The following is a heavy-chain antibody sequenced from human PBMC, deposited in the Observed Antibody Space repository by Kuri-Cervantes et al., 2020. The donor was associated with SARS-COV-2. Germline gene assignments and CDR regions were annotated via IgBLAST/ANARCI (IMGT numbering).Heavy chain of an antibody. V-gene: IGHV4-34*01. CDR2: INRSGST. J-gene: IGHJ2*01. CDR3: ARAELGLGWFFDL. D-gene: IGHD6-13*01. CDR1: GGSFSGYY. Sequence: GSLRLSCAVYGGSFSGYYWSWIRQPPGKGLEWIGEINRSGSTNYNPSLKSRVTISVDTSKNQFSLKLSSVTAADTAVYYCARAELGLGWFFDLWGRGTLVTVSS.